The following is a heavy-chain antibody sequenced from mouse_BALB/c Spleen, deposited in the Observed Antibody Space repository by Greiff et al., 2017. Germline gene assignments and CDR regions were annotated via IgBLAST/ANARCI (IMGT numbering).Heavy chain of an antibody. CDR2: ISTYYGDA. J-gene: IGHJ4*01. CDR3: ARFITTATGAMDY. Sequence: QVQLQQSGAELVRPGVSVKISCKGSGYTFTDYAMHWVKQSHAKSLEWIGVISTYYGDASYNQKFKGKATMTVDKSSSTAYMELARLTSEDSAIYYCARFITTATGAMDYWGQGTSVTVSS. D-gene: IGHD1-2*01. V-gene: IGHV1S137*01. CDR1: GYTFTDYA.